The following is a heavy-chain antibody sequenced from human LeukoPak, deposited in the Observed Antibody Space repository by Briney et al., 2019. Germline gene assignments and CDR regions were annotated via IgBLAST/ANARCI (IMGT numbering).Heavy chain of an antibody. CDR2: INHSGST. D-gene: IGHD4-17*01. CDR1: GGSFSGYY. J-gene: IGHJ3*02. V-gene: IGHV4-34*01. CDR3: ARKATTGPTKAAFDI. Sequence: SETLSLTCAVYGGSFSGYYWSWIRQPPGKGLEWIGEINHSGSTNYNPSLKSRVTISVDTSKNQFSLKLSSVTAVDTAVYYCARKATTGPTKAAFDIWGQGTMVTVSS.